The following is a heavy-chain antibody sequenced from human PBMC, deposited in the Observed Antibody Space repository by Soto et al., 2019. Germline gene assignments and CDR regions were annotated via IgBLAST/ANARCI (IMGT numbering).Heavy chain of an antibody. V-gene: IGHV3-30*14. CDR2: ISSRGTDI. D-gene: IGHD4-17*01. CDR1: RFLFSTST. J-gene: IGHJ5*02. CDR3: ATLGRADYPPLAA. Sequence: QARLVQSGGGLVQSGRSLTLSCEASRFLFSTSTLNWVRRAPGKGLEWVAEISSRGTDIYYADSVKGRFTISRDNSKNTLYLLLDRVKSDDTAVYFCATLGRADYPPLAAWGQGTLVTVSS.